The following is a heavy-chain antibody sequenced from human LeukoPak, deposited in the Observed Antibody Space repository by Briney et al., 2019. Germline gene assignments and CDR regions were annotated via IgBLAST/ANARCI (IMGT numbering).Heavy chain of an antibody. CDR2: IYTSGST. CDR1: GGSISSGSYY. CDR3: ARWWSGAFDI. Sequence: SQTLSLTCTVSGGSISSGSYYWSWIRQPAGKGLEWIGRIYTSGSTNYNPSLKSRVTISVDTSKNQFSLKLSSVTAADTAAYYCARWWSGAFDIWGQGTMVTVSS. D-gene: IGHD2-15*01. J-gene: IGHJ3*02. V-gene: IGHV4-61*02.